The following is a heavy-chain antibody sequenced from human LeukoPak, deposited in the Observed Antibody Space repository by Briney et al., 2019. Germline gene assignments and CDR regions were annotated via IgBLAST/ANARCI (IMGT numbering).Heavy chain of an antibody. CDR1: GYRFSIYW. V-gene: IGHV5-51*01. D-gene: IGHD6-6*01. CDR2: IYPGDSDT. CDR3: ARQRSIAARPGYYYMDV. Sequence: GDSLKISCEGSGYRFSIYWIGWVRQMPGKGLGWLGIIYPGDSDTRYSPSFQGQVTISVDKSINTAYLQWSSLKASDTAMYYCARQRSIAARPGYYYMDVWGKGTTVIVSS. J-gene: IGHJ6*03.